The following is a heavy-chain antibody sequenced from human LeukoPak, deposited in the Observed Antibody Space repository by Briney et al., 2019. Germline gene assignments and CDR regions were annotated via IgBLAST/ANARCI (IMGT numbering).Heavy chain of an antibody. Sequence: GGSLRLSCAASGLTFSNYAMSWVRQAPGKGLEWVSGISGNCGSTYYVDSVRGRFTISRDNSKKTLYLQLNSLRVDDTAIYFCAKRRESELRTLPGPFDCWGQGTLVTVST. D-gene: IGHD7-27*01. CDR3: AKRRESELRTLPGPFDC. CDR2: ISGNCGST. J-gene: IGHJ4*02. V-gene: IGHV3-23*01. CDR1: GLTFSNYA.